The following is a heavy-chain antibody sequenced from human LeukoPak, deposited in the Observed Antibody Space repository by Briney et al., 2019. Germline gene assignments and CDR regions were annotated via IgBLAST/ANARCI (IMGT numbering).Heavy chain of an antibody. CDR3: ARQRTAADYYYYYYMDV. Sequence: SETLSLTCTVPGGSMRGYYWSWIRQPPGKGLEWIGYVFYSGSTNYNPSLKSRVTISVDTSKNQFSLKLTSVTAADTAVYYCARQRTAADYYYYYYMDVWGKGTTVTVSS. CDR1: GGSMRGYY. J-gene: IGHJ6*03. V-gene: IGHV4-59*08. CDR2: VFYSGST. D-gene: IGHD6-13*01.